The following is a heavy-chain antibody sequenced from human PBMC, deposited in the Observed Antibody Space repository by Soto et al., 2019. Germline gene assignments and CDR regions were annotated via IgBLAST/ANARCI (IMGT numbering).Heavy chain of an antibody. V-gene: IGHV2-26*01. CDR3: RRLENSLYFFDY. CDR2: IFSNDEK. J-gene: IGHJ4*02. D-gene: IGHD1-1*01. CDR1: GVSLSNARMA. Sequence: QVTLKESGPVLVKPTETLTLTCTVSGVSLSNARMAVSWIRQPTEKALEWLATIFSNDEKSYSTSLRSRLTISKDTSKSKVGITLTSMDPVDTATYYCRRLENSLYFFDYWGQGILLTVSS.